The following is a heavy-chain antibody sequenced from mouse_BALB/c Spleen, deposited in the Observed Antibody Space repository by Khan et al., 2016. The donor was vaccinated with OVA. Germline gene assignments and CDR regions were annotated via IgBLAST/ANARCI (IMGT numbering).Heavy chain of an antibody. CDR3: SRSGWLRGLFGY. J-gene: IGHJ3*01. CDR2: INPYYGST. Sequence: EVELVESGPELVKPGASVKISCKTSGFSFNDYMMLWVKQSHGKSLEWIGSINPYYGSTTYNLKFKDKATLTVDKSSNTAYMQLNSLTSEDSAVYYCSRSGWLRGLFGYWGQGTLVTVSA. V-gene: IGHV1-39*01. D-gene: IGHD2-2*01. CDR1: GFSFNDYM.